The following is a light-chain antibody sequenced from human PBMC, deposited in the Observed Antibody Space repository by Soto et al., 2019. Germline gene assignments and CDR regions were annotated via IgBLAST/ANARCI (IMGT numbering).Light chain of an antibody. CDR2: GAS. CDR3: QQYDGSPPYT. Sequence: EIVLTQSPGTLSLSPGERATLSGRASQSVRSNELAWYQQKPDQAPSLLIYGASSRATGIPDRFSGSGSGTDFTLTISRLEPEDFAVYYCQQYDGSPPYTFGQGTKLEIK. J-gene: IGKJ2*01. V-gene: IGKV3-20*01. CDR1: QSVRSNE.